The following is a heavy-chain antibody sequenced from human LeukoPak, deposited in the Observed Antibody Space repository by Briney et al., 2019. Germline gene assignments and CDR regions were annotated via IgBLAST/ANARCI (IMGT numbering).Heavy chain of an antibody. V-gene: IGHV3-74*01. Sequence: GGSLRLSCAASGFTFSSYWMHWVRQAPGKGLVWVSRINSDGSSTSYADSVKGRFTISRDNAKNSLYLQMNSLRAEDTALYYCARSPPHQTFWSGYYIHYYYYYMDVWGKGTTVTVSS. CDR3: ARSPPHQTFWSGYYIHYYYYYMDV. CDR2: INSDGSST. D-gene: IGHD3-3*01. J-gene: IGHJ6*03. CDR1: GFTFSSYW.